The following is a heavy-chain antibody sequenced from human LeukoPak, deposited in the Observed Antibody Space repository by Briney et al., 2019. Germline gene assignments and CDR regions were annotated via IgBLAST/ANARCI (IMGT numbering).Heavy chain of an antibody. CDR3: ARDKRPNYYDSSGHFDY. CDR2: INPSGGST. Sequence: GASVKVSCKASGYTFTSYYMHLVRQAPGQGLEWMGIINPSGGSTSYAQKFQGRVTMTRDTSTSTVYMELSSLRSEDTAVYYCARDKRPNYYDSSGHFDYWGQGTLVTVSS. V-gene: IGHV1-46*01. D-gene: IGHD3-22*01. J-gene: IGHJ4*02. CDR1: GYTFTSYY.